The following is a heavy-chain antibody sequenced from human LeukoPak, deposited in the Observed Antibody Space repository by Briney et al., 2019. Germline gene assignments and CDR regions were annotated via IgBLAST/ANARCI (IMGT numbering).Heavy chain of an antibody. D-gene: IGHD1-26*01. V-gene: IGHV3-20*01. J-gene: IGHJ4*02. CDR1: GFTFDDYG. Sequence: GGSLRLSCAASGFTFDDYGMSWVRQAPGKGLEWVSGINWNGGSTGYADSVKGRFTISRDNAKNSLYLQTNSLRAEDTALYHCARGYGGSYWFDYWGQGTLVTVSS. CDR2: INWNGGST. CDR3: ARGYGGSYWFDY.